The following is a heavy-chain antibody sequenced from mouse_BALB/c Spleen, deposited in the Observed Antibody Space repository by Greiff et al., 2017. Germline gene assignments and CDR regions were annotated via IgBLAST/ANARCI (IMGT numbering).Heavy chain of an antibody. V-gene: IGHV1S41*01. CDR1: GYTFTSYW. D-gene: IGHD1-2*01. CDR3: AYGYYFDY. CDR2: IAPGSGST. Sequence: DLVKPGASVKLSCKASGYTFTSYWINWIKQRPGQGLEWIGRIAPGSGSTYYNEMFKGKATLTVDTSSSTAYIQLSSLSSEDSAVYFCAYGYYFDYWGQGTTLTVSS. J-gene: IGHJ2*01.